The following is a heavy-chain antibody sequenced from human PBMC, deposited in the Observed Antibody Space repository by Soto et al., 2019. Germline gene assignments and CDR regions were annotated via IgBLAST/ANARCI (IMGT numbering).Heavy chain of an antibody. D-gene: IGHD3-3*01. Sequence: GGSLRLSCATSGIPFSSTYMNWVRQAPGKGLEWVGRISGSGGSTYYADSVKGRFTISRDNFKNTLYLQMNSLRAEDTAVYYCAKADYRDFWSELISGGPYYYGMDVWGQGTTVTVSS. CDR3: AKADYRDFWSELISGGPYYYGMDV. V-gene: IGHV3-23*01. CDR1: GIPFSSTY. J-gene: IGHJ6*02. CDR2: ISGSGGST.